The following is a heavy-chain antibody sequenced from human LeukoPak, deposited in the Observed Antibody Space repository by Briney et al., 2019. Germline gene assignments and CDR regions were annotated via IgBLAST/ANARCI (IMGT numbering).Heavy chain of an antibody. J-gene: IGHJ4*02. CDR2: INPNSGDT. CDR3: ARGSAVAVYYFDY. CDR1: GYTFTGYY. D-gene: IGHD6-19*01. V-gene: IGHV1-2*02. Sequence: GASVKVSCKASGYTFTGYYMHWVRQAPGQGLEWMGWINPNSGDTNYAQKFQGRVTMTRDTSISTAYMELSRLRSDDTAVYYCARGSAVAVYYFDYWGQGTLVTVSS.